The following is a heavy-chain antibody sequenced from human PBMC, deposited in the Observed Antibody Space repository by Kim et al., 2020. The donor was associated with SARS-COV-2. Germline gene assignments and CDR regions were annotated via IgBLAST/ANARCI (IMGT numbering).Heavy chain of an antibody. CDR2: IIPIFGTA. V-gene: IGHV1-69*13. CDR3: ASGDILTGYSTQ. D-gene: IGHD3-9*01. Sequence: SVKVSCKASGGTFSSYAISWVRQAPGQGLEWMGGIIPIFGTANYAQKFQGRVTITADESTSTAYMELSSLRSEDTAVYYCASGDILTGYSTQWGQGTLVTVSS. CDR1: GGTFSSYA. J-gene: IGHJ4*02.